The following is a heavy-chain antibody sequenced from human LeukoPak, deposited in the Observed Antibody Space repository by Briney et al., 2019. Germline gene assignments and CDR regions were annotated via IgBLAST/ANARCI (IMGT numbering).Heavy chain of an antibody. D-gene: IGHD5-18*01. CDR3: AGSSASRGYNYGRFDY. V-gene: IGHV3-23*01. Sequence: PGGSLRLSCTASGLIFSTYAMSWVRQAPGKGLEWVSTINGGADTTYYADSVKGRFTISRDNSKNTLSLHMNSLRAEDAAVYYCAGSSASRGYNYGRFDYWGQGTLVTVSS. CDR1: GLIFSTYA. J-gene: IGHJ4*02. CDR2: INGGADTT.